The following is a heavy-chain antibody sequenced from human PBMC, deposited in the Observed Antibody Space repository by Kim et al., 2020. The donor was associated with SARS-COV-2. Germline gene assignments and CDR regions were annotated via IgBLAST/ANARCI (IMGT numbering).Heavy chain of an antibody. D-gene: IGHD6-13*01. Sequence: GGSLRLSCAASGFTFSSYAMSWVRQAPGKGLEWVSGISDSGDYTYYGDSVKGRFTISRDNSKNTLYLQMNSLRAEDTALYYCAKGDISTPGTGCFDPWGQGTLVTVSS. CDR1: GFTFSSYA. V-gene: IGHV3-23*01. CDR2: ISDSGDYT. J-gene: IGHJ5*02. CDR3: AKGDISTPGTGCFDP.